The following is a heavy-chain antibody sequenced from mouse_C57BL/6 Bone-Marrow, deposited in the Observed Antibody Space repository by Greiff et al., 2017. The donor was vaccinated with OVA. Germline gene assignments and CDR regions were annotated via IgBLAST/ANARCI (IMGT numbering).Heavy chain of an antibody. CDR3: AKGGYYVGAMDY. V-gene: IGHV2-5*01. CDR1: GFSLTSYG. D-gene: IGHD2-3*01. CDR2: IWRGGST. J-gene: IGHJ4*01. Sequence: QVQLQQSGPGLVQPSQSLSITCTVSGFSLTSYGVHWVRQSPGKGLEWLGVIWRGGSTDYNAAFMSRLSITKDNSQSQVFFKMNSLQADDTAISYCAKGGYYVGAMDYWGQGTSVTVSS.